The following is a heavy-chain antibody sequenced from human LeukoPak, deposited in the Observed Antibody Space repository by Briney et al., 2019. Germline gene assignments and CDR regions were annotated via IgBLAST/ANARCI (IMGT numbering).Heavy chain of an antibody. J-gene: IGHJ5*02. Sequence: SETLSLTCAVSGGSISSYYWSWIRQPPGKGLEWIGYIYYSGSTSYNPSLKSRVTISVDTSKNQFSLKLSSVTAADTAVYYCARAMASPTRWFDPWGQGTLVTVSS. CDR3: ARAMASPTRWFDP. V-gene: IGHV4-59*01. CDR2: IYYSGST. CDR1: GGSISSYY. D-gene: IGHD5-24*01.